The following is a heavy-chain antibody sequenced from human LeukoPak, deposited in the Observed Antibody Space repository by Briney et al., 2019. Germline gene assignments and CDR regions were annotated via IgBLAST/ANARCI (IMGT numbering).Heavy chain of an antibody. J-gene: IGHJ3*02. D-gene: IGHD4-17*01. CDR3: ARDRAYGDYRDAFDI. CDR1: GFTFSSYA. CDR2: ISYDGSNK. V-gene: IGHV3-30*04. Sequence: GGSLRLTCAASGFTFSSYAMHWVRQAPGKGLERVAVISYDGSNKYYADSVKGRFTISRDNSKNTLYLQMNSLRAEDTAVYYCARDRAYGDYRDAFDIWGQGTMVTVSS.